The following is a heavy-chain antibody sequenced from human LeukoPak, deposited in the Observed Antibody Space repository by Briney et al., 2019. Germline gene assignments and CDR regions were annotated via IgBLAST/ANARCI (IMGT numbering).Heavy chain of an antibody. CDR2: ISGSGGST. CDR3: AEMPAPIAAAGLNWFDP. CDR1: GFTFSSYS. J-gene: IGHJ5*02. D-gene: IGHD6-13*01. Sequence: PGGSLRLSCAASGFTFSSYSMNWVRQAPGKGLEWVSAISGSGGSTYYADSVKGRFTISRDNSKNTLYLQMNSLRAEDTAVYYCAEMPAPIAAAGLNWFDPWGQGTLVTVSS. V-gene: IGHV3-23*01.